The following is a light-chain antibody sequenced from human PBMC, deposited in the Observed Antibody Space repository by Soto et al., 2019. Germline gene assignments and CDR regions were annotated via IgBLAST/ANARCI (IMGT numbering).Light chain of an antibody. Sequence: ALTQPPSASWSLGQSVTISCTGTKNDIGVYDFVSWYQHHPGKAPRLIIYEVVQRPSGVPDRFSGSKSGNTASLTVSGLQATDEADYFCKSYAGSNTYVFGSGTKVTVL. CDR3: KSYAGSNTYV. CDR2: EVV. V-gene: IGLV2-8*01. CDR1: KNDIGVYDF. J-gene: IGLJ1*01.